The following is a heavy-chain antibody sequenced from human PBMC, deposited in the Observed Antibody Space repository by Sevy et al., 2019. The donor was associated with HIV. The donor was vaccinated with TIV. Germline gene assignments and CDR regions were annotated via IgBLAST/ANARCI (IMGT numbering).Heavy chain of an antibody. V-gene: IGHV4-59*01. J-gene: IGHJ4*02. D-gene: IGHD2-15*01. CDR3: ARAERGLGYCSGGSCYSGEGFDY. CDR2: IYYSGST. Sequence: SETLSLTCTVSGGSISSYYWSWIRQPPGKGLEWIGYIYYSGSTNYNPSLKSRVTISVDTSKNQFSLKLSSVTAADTAVYYCARAERGLGYCSGGSCYSGEGFDYWGQGTLVTASS. CDR1: GGSISSYY.